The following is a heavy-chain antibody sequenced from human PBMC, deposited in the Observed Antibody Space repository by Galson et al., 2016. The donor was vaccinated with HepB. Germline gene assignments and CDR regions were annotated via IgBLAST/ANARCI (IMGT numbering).Heavy chain of an antibody. Sequence: SLRLSCAASGLRFDDHAIHWVWQAPGKGLEWVAGISWSSGRIGYADSVKGRFTISRDNANNSLHLQMNTLRPEDTALYYCAKDVSPQYDSTGYFTRRYIQHWGQGTLVTVSS. CDR2: ISWSSGRI. CDR3: AKDVSPQYDSTGYFTRRYIQH. D-gene: IGHD3-22*01. V-gene: IGHV3-9*01. CDR1: GLRFDDHA. J-gene: IGHJ1*01.